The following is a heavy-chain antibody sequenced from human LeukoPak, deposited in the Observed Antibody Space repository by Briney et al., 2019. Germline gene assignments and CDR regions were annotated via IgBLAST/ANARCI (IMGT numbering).Heavy chain of an antibody. CDR2: IYTSGST. D-gene: IGHD2-8*01. V-gene: IGHV4-4*07. Sequence: SETLSPTRTVSGGSISSYYWSWIRQPAGKGLEWIGRIYTSGSTNYNPSLKSRVTMSVDTSKNQFSLKLSSVTAADTAVYYCARERPHCTNGVCYKNWFDPWGQGTLVTVSS. CDR3: ARERPHCTNGVCYKNWFDP. J-gene: IGHJ5*02. CDR1: GGSISSYY.